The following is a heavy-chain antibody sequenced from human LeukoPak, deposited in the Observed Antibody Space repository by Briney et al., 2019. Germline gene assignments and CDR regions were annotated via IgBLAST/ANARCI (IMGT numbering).Heavy chain of an antibody. CDR1: GGSFSGYY. CDR2: INHSGST. CDR3: ARGSIAVAGTNYYYYGMDV. V-gene: IGHV4-34*01. D-gene: IGHD6-19*01. J-gene: IGHJ6*02. Sequence: SETLSLTCAVYGGSFSGYYWSWIRQPPGKGLEWIGEINHSGSTNYNPSLKSRVTMTVDTSKNQFSLKLSSVTAADTAVYYCARGSIAVAGTNYYYYGMDVWGQGTTVTVSS.